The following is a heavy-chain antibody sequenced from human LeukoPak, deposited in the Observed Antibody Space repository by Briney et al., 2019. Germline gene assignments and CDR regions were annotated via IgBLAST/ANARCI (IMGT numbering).Heavy chain of an antibody. D-gene: IGHD2-2*01. CDR2: ISYDGSNK. J-gene: IGHJ4*02. CDR3: ARGCSSTSCKYSSGWYFNFDY. V-gene: IGHV3-30*04. Sequence: GGSLRLSCAASGFTFSSYAMHWVRQAPGKGLEWVAVISYDGSNKYYADSVKGRFTISRDNSKNTLYLQMNSLRAEDTAVYYCARGCSSTSCKYSSGWYFNFDYWGQGTLVTVSS. CDR1: GFTFSSYA.